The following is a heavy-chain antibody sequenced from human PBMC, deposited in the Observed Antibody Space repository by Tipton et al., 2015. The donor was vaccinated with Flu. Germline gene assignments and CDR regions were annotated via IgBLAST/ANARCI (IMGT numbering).Heavy chain of an antibody. V-gene: IGHV3-30*07. J-gene: IGHJ6*02. CDR1: GFTFRRHG. CDR3: ARDRVVGAAAGYYYYYYGRDV. CDR2: ISYDGSKK. Sequence: SLRLSCEASGFTFRRHGMHWVRQAPGKGLEWVAVISYDGSKKDYRDSVKGRFTLSRDNSKTTLYLQMNSLRVEDTAVYYCARDRVVGAAAGYYYYYYGRDVWGQGTTVTGAS. D-gene: IGHD1-26*01.